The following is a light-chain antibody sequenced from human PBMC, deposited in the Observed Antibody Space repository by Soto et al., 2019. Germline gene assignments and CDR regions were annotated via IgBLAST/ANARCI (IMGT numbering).Light chain of an antibody. CDR3: HQRTNWPYT. V-gene: IGKV3-11*01. CDR2: DAS. Sequence: EIVLTQSPATLSLSPGERATLSCRASQSVTNYLAWYQHKRGQAPRLLVYDASKRATGIPARFSGSGSGTDFTLTISSLEPEDFAIYYCHQRTNWPYTFGQGTKVDIK. CDR1: QSVTNY. J-gene: IGKJ2*01.